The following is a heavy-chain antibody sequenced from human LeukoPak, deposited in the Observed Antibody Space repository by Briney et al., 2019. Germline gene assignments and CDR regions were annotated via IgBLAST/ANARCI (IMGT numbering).Heavy chain of an antibody. CDR1: DGSISGTNYY. CDR2: IYYSGTV. V-gene: IGHV4-39*07. CDR3: ARAKWGVVDPGAFDI. D-gene: IGHD3-22*01. Sequence: SETLSLTCTVSDGSISGTNYYWGWFRQPPGKGPEWIGNIYYSGTVYYNPSLKSRATISVDTSKNQFSLKLSSVTAADTAVYYCARAKWGVVDPGAFDIWGQGTMVTVSS. J-gene: IGHJ3*02.